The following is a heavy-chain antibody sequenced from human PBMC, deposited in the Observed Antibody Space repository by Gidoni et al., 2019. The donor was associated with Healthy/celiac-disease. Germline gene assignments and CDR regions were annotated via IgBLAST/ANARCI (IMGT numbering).Heavy chain of an antibody. Sequence: QVQLVQSGAEVKKPGASVKVSCKASGYTFTSYGISWVRQAPGQGLEWMGWISAYNGNTNYAQKLQGRVTMTTDTSTSTAYMELRSLRSDDTAVYYCARDPGAYDFWSPWHYYYMDVWGKGTTVTVSS. V-gene: IGHV1-18*04. J-gene: IGHJ6*03. CDR3: ARDPGAYDFWSPWHYYYMDV. D-gene: IGHD3-3*01. CDR1: GYTFTSYG. CDR2: ISAYNGNT.